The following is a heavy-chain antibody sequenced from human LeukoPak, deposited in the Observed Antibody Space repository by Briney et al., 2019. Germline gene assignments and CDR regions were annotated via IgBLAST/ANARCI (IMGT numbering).Heavy chain of an antibody. J-gene: IGHJ3*02. CDR3: AKGGGRPLDDAFDI. Sequence: GGSLRLSCAASRFTFSSCAMSWVRQVPGKGLEWVSTILVGGGRTYYTDSVEGRFTISRDDSKNTLYLQLDSLRAEDTALYYCAKGGGRPLDDAFDIWGQGTVVTVSS. CDR1: RFTFSSCA. CDR2: ILVGGGRT. D-gene: IGHD1-1*01. V-gene: IGHV3-23*01.